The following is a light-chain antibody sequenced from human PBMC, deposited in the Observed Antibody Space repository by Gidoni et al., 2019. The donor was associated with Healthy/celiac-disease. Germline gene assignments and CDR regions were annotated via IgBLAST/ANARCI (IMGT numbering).Light chain of an antibody. V-gene: IGKV1-8*01. Sequence: IRMTQSPSSFSASTGDRVTITCRASQGISSYLAWYQQKPGKAPKLLIYAASTLQSGVPSRFSGSGSGTDFTLTISCLQSEDFATYYFQQYYSYPSTFGKGTKVEIK. CDR2: AAS. CDR1: QGISSY. J-gene: IGKJ1*01. CDR3: QQYYSYPST.